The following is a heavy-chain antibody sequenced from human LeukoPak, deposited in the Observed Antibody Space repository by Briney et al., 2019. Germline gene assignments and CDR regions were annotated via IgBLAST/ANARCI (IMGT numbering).Heavy chain of an antibody. CDR3: AKDLGAGQDY. CDR1: GFTSDDYA. V-gene: IGHV3-9*02. D-gene: IGHD6-19*01. Sequence: GRSLRLSCAASGFTSDDYAMHWVRQTPGKGLEWVSGITWNSDYISYADSVRGRLTISRDNAKNSLFLQMNSLRPEDTALYYCAKDLGAGQDYWGQGTLVTVSS. J-gene: IGHJ4*02. CDR2: ITWNSDYI.